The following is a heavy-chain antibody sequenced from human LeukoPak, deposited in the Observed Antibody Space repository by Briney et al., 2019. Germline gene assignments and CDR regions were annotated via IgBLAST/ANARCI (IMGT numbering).Heavy chain of an antibody. J-gene: IGHJ4*02. CDR2: IYYSGST. CDR3: ARDSGDSVVVVAANFDY. Sequence: GSLRLSCAASGFTFSSYSMNWVRQPPGKGLEWIGSIYYSGSTYYNPSLKSRVTISVDTSKNQFSLKLSSVTAADTAVYYCARDSGDSVVVVAANFDYWGQGTLVTVSS. V-gene: IGHV4-39*07. CDR1: GFTFSSYS. D-gene: IGHD2-15*01.